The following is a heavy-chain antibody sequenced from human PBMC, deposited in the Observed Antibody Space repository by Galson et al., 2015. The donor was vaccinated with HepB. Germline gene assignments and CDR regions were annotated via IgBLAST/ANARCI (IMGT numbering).Heavy chain of an antibody. V-gene: IGHV4-30-4*07. CDR1: GGSINSGAYS. Sequence: TLSLTCAVSGGSINSGAYSWSWIRQPPGKGLEWIGYIYDSGNTYYNPSLKSRVSISLDTSKKQFSLNLRSVTAADTAVYYCARASPGNAYGTGDAFDIWGQGTLVTVSA. D-gene: IGHD3-10*01. J-gene: IGHJ3*02. CDR3: ARASPGNAYGTGDAFDI. CDR2: IYDSGNT.